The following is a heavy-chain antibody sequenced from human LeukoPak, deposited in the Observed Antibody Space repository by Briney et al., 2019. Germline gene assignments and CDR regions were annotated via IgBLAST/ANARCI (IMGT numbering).Heavy chain of an antibody. Sequence: PSETLSLTCAVYGGSFSGYCWSWIRQPPGKGLEWIGEINHSGSTNYNPSLKSRVTISVDTSKNQFSLKLSSVTAADTAVYYCARSKVQECTNGVCYRKNYYYYMDVWGKGTTVTVSS. CDR2: INHSGST. CDR1: GGSFSGYC. CDR3: ARSKVQECTNGVCYRKNYYYYMDV. D-gene: IGHD2-8*01. J-gene: IGHJ6*03. V-gene: IGHV4-34*01.